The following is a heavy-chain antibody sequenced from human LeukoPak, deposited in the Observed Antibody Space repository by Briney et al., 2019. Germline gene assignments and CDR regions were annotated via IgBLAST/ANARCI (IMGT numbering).Heavy chain of an antibody. CDR1: GFTFSSYD. J-gene: IGHJ6*02. CDR2: IGTAGDT. V-gene: IGHV3-13*01. D-gene: IGHD6-19*01. CDR3: AKDRERIAVAGRTDYYGMDV. Sequence: GGSLRLSCAASGFTFSSYDMHWVRQAPGKGLEWVSAIGTAGDTYYPGSVKGRFTISRDKSKNTVYLQMNSLRAEDTAVYYCAKDRERIAVAGRTDYYGMDVWGQGNPGHRLL.